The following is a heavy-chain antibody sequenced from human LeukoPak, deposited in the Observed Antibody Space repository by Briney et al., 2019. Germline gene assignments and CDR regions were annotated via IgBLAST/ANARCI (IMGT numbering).Heavy chain of an antibody. CDR3: ARAGSTSSYYMDV. D-gene: IGHD2-2*01. J-gene: IGHJ6*03. V-gene: IGHV3-7*01. CDR2: IKQDGSEK. CDR1: GFTFSSYW. Sequence: GGSLRLSCAASGFTFSSYWMSWVRQAPGKGLEWVANIKQDGSEKYYVDSVKGRFTISRDNAKNSLYLQMNSLRAEDTAVYYCARAGSTSSYYMDVWGKGTTVTVSS.